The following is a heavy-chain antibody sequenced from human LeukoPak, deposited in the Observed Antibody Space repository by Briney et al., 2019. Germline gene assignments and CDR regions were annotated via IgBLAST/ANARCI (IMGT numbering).Heavy chain of an antibody. D-gene: IGHD6-25*01. CDR3: AKFFAPSGGASGWTWTIDN. CDR1: GFTVSSIH. J-gene: IGHJ4*02. V-gene: IGHV3-53*01. CDR2: TYTGGNS. Sequence: GGPLRLSCAASGFTVSSIHMVWVRQAPGKGLEWVSVTYTGGNSYYADFAKGRFSISRDNSENTLHLQMYSLGAEDTAVYYCAKFFAPSGGASGWTWTIDNWGQGTLVIVSS.